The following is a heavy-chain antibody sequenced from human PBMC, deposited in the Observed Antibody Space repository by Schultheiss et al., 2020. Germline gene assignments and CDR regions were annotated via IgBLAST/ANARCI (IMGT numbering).Heavy chain of an antibody. Sequence: GESLKISCAASGFTFSSYWMHWVRQAPGKGLVWVSRINSDGSSTSYADSVKGRFTISRDNAKNTLYLQMNSLRAEDTAVYYCAKDEFRSGSYYYYGMDVWGQGTTVTVAS. CDR1: GFTFSSYW. CDR2: INSDGSST. CDR3: AKDEFRSGSYYYYGMDV. V-gene: IGHV3-74*01. J-gene: IGHJ6*02. D-gene: IGHD3-22*01.